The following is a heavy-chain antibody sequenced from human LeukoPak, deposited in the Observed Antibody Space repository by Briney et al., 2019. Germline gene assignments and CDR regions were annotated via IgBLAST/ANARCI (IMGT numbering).Heavy chain of an antibody. V-gene: IGHV1-46*01. D-gene: IGHD3-22*01. CDR2: INPSGGST. CDR1: GYTFTNYY. CDR3: ARGYDSSGQMGYYFDY. J-gene: IGHJ4*02. Sequence: ASVKVSCKASGYTFTNYYMHWVRQAPGQGLEWMGIINPSGGSTSYAQKFQGRATMTRDMSTSTVYMELSSLRSEDTAVYYCARGYDSSGQMGYYFDYWGQGTLVTVSS.